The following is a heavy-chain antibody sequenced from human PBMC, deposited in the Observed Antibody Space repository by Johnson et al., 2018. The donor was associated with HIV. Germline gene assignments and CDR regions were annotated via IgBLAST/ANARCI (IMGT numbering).Heavy chain of an antibody. D-gene: IGHD4-11*01. J-gene: IGHJ3*02. CDR1: GFTFSSYA. Sequence: VQLVESGGGLVQPGGSLRLSCAASGFTFSSYAMSWVRQAPGKGLEWVSAISGDGGSTYYADSVKGRFTISRDNSKNSLYLQMNSLRVEDTALYYCAKDTRMTTVTPGALNIWGQGTMVTVSS. CDR2: ISGDGGST. V-gene: IGHV3-43*02. CDR3: AKDTRMTTVTPGALNI.